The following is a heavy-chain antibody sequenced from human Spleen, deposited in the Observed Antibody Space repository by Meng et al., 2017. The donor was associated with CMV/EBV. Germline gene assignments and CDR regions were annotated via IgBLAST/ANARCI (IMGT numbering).Heavy chain of an antibody. Sequence: SQTLSLTCAVYGGSLSGYYWSWIRQPPGKGLEWIGEINHSGSTNYNPSLKSRVTISVDTSKNQFSLKLSSVTAADTAVYYCARGPLEYYYGMDVWGQGTTVTVSS. V-gene: IGHV4-34*01. CDR2: INHSGST. CDR1: GGSLSGYY. D-gene: IGHD1-1*01. CDR3: ARGPLEYYYGMDV. J-gene: IGHJ6*02.